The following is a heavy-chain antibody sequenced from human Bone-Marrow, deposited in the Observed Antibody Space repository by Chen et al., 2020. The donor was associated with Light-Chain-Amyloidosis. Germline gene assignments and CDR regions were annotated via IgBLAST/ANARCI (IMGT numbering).Heavy chain of an antibody. Sequence: EVQLVESGGGLVQPGGSLRLSCAASGFTFSSYWMGWVRQAPGKGLEWVANIKQDRSDKYYADSGKGRVTISRDNAKNSLYLEMNSLRVEDTAVYYCARAPLGHNSGSPFDSWGLGTLVTVSS. D-gene: IGHD3-10*01. J-gene: IGHJ4*02. V-gene: IGHV3-7*01. CDR2: IKQDRSDK. CDR1: GFTFSSYW. CDR3: ARAPLGHNSGSPFDS.